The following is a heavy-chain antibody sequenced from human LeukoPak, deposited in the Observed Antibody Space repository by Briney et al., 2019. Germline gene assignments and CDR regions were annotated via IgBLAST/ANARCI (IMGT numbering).Heavy chain of an antibody. CDR3: AELGITMIGGV. J-gene: IGHJ6*04. CDR1: GFTFSSYE. D-gene: IGHD3-10*02. V-gene: IGHV3-48*03. Sequence: GGSLRLSCAASGFTFSSYENNWGCKDPRKGLGWDSYISSSCSTIYYADSVKSRLTISRVNATNTLYPQMNSLRAEDTAVYYCAELGITMIGGVWGKGTTVTISS. CDR2: ISSSCSTI.